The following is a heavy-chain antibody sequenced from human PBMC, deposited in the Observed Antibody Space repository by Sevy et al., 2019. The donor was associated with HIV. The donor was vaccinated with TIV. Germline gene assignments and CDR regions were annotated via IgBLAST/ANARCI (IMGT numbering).Heavy chain of an antibody. CDR3: AKDASSSWTGGTFQH. V-gene: IGHV3-23*01. J-gene: IGHJ1*01. Sequence: GGSLRPSCAASGFIFSGYVMSWFRQAPGKGLEWVSTIRGSGGSTYYADSVKGRFAISRDNSKNTLDLEMNSLRVEDTAVYYCAKDASSSWTGGTFQHWGQGTLVTVSS. CDR1: GFIFSGYV. D-gene: IGHD6-13*01. CDR2: IRGSGGST.